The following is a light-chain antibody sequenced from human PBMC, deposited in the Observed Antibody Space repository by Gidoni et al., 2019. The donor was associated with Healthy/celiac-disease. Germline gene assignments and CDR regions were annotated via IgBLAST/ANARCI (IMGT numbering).Light chain of an antibody. Sequence: MVLTQSPGTLSLSPGERATTSCRASQSVSSSYLAWYQQKPGHAPRLLIYGASSRATGIPDRFSGSGSGTDFTLTISRLEPEDFAVYYCQQYGSSSTFGGGTKVEIK. CDR2: GAS. CDR1: QSVSSSY. V-gene: IGKV3-20*01. J-gene: IGKJ4*01. CDR3: QQYGSSST.